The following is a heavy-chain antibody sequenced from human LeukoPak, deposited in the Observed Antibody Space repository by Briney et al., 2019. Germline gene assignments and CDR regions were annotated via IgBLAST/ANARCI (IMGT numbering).Heavy chain of an antibody. Sequence: SETLSLTCTVSDGSIISSSYYWGWIRQPPGKGLEWIGSIYYSGSTSYNPSLKSRVTISLATSKNQFSLKLNSVTAADTAVYYCARARLWFGGRNWFDPWGQGALVTVSS. J-gene: IGHJ5*02. V-gene: IGHV4-39*07. D-gene: IGHD3-10*01. CDR3: ARARLWFGGRNWFDP. CDR2: IYYSGST. CDR1: DGSIISSSYY.